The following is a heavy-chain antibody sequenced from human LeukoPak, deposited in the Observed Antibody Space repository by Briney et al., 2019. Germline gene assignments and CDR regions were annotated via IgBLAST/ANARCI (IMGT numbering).Heavy chain of an antibody. Sequence: GGSLSLSCAAAGFTFSSYGMHWVSQAPGKGLEWVAVISYDGSNKYYADSVRGRFTISRDNSKDTLYLQMNSLRAEDTAVYYCAKPSTYSSSAPFDYWGQGTLVTVSS. CDR3: AKPSTYSSSAPFDY. V-gene: IGHV3-30*18. J-gene: IGHJ4*02. CDR2: ISYDGSNK. D-gene: IGHD6-6*01. CDR1: GFTFSSYG.